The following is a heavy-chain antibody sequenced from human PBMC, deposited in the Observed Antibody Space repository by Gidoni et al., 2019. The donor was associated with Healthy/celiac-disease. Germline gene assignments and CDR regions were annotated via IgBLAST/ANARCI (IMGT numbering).Heavy chain of an antibody. V-gene: IGHV1-8*01. Sequence: ATGQGLEWMGWMNPNSGNTGYAQKFQGRVTMTRNTSISTAYMELSSLRSEDTAVYYCARGLLYSSGWPSWGQGTLVTVSS. CDR3: ARGLLYSSGWPS. D-gene: IGHD6-19*01. CDR2: MNPNSGNT. J-gene: IGHJ5*02.